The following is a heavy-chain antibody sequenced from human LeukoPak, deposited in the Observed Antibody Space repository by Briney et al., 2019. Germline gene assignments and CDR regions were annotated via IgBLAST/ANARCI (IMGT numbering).Heavy chain of an antibody. J-gene: IGHJ4*02. CDR2: IYYSGST. Sequence: SETLSLTCTVSGGSISSYYWSWIRQPPGKGLEWIGYIYYSGSTNYNPSLKSRVTISVDTSKNQFSLKLSSVTAADTAVYYCARVAQMGLIDYWGQGTLVTVSS. CDR3: ARVAQMGLIDY. D-gene: IGHD2-8*01. V-gene: IGHV4-59*01. CDR1: GGSISSYY.